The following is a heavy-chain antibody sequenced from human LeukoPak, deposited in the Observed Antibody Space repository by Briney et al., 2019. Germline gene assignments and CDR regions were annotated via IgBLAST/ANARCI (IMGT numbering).Heavy chain of an antibody. CDR3: AGSSTSSNAYFDF. CDR2: IIPIFGTA. CDR1: GGTFSSYA. V-gene: IGHV1-69*13. Sequence: SVKVSCKASGGTFSSYAISWVRQPPGQGLEWMRGIIPIFGTANYAQKFQGRVTITADESTSTAYMELSSLRSEDTAVYYGAGSSTSSNAYFDFWGQGTLVTVSS. J-gene: IGHJ4*02. D-gene: IGHD2-2*01.